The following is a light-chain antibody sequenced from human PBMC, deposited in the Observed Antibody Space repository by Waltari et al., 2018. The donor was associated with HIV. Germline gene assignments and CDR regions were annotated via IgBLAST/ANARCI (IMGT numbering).Light chain of an antibody. CDR1: SLRTYY. V-gene: IGLV3-19*01. J-gene: IGLJ3*02. CDR2: PIH. CDR3: NSRDRAGHHVV. Sequence: SELTQDPAVSVALGQTVSITCQGDSLRTYYASWYLQEPGQAPVLVISPIHNRPSGIPDRFSGSSSGNTASLTITGAQAEDEGDYYCNSRDRAGHHVVFGGGTKLTVL.